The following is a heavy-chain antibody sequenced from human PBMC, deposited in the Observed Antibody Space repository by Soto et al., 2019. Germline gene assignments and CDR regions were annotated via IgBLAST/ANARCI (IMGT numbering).Heavy chain of an antibody. D-gene: IGHD2-21*02. V-gene: IGHV1-46*01. Sequence: QVQLVQSGAEVKKPGASVKVSCKASGDTFTDYYIHWVRQAPGQGLEWMGTVNPSGGHTTYAQHFLGRMTMTRDTYTSTPYMELTSLTSEDTAIYYCARGGHVVVVTAALDYWGQGTLVTVSS. CDR2: VNPSGGHT. J-gene: IGHJ4*02. CDR1: GDTFTDYY. CDR3: ARGGHVVVVTAALDY.